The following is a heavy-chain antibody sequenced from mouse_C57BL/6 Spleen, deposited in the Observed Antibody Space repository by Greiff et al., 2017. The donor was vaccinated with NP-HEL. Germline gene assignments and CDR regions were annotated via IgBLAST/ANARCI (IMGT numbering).Heavy chain of an antibody. D-gene: IGHD2-3*01. CDR3: ARRNGYYVGYFDV. CDR1: GFTFSDYY. V-gene: IGHV5-12*01. CDR2: ISNGGGST. J-gene: IGHJ1*03. Sequence: EVQRVESGGGLVQPGGSLKLSCAASGFTFSDYYMYWVRQTPEKRLEWVAYISNGGGSTYYPDTVKGRFTISRDNAKNTLYLQMSRLKSEDTAMYYCARRNGYYVGYFDVWGTGTTVTVSS.